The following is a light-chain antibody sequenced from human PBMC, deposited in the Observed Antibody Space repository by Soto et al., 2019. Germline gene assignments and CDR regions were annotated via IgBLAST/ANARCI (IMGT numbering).Light chain of an antibody. CDR2: DAS. Sequence: DIQMTQSPSTLSASVGDRVAITCRASQSINNWLAWYQLKPGKAPKLLIYDASTLESGVPSRFSGSGSGTEFTLTISSLQPDDFAVYYCEQHVNSVYIFGQGTRLEIK. V-gene: IGKV1-5*01. CDR1: QSINNW. CDR3: EQHVNSVYI. J-gene: IGKJ2*01.